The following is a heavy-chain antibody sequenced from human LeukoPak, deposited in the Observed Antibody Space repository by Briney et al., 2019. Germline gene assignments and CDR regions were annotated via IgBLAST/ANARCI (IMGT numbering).Heavy chain of an antibody. D-gene: IGHD2-2*01. Sequence: SETLSLTCAVSGGSFSGYYWSWIRQPPGKGLEWIGEINHSGSTNYNPSLKSRVTISVDTSKNQFSLKLSSVTAADTAVYYCARAFRSSTSWRVHYYYYGMDVWGQGTTVTVSS. V-gene: IGHV4-34*01. CDR3: ARAFRSSTSWRVHYYYYGMDV. CDR1: GGSFSGYY. J-gene: IGHJ6*02. CDR2: INHSGST.